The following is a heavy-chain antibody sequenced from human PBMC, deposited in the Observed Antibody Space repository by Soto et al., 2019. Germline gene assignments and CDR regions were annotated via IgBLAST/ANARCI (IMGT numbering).Heavy chain of an antibody. D-gene: IGHD2-15*01. CDR1: GYAFTRYT. J-gene: IGHJ5*02. CDR3: ARGIATGQLDP. CDR2: INPDNGNT. Sequence: GGSGKVSWKTYGYAFTRYTINLVRQAPGQRLEWMGWINPDNGNTKSSQKFQDRVIITRDTSASTAYMDLSSLRSEDTAVYYCARGIATGQLDPWGQGTLVTVSS. V-gene: IGHV1-3*01.